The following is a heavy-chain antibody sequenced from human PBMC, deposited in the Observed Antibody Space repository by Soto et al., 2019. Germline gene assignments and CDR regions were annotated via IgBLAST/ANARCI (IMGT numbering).Heavy chain of an antibody. CDR3: VRDGSKSLRDWFDP. CDR2: VYATGTT. V-gene: IGHV4-4*07. J-gene: IGHJ5*02. CDR1: GGSISKFY. Sequence: SETLSLTCNVSGGSISKFYWAWIRKTAGNGLEWMGRVYATGTTDYNPSLRSRVAMSVDISKKTFSLRLRSVTGADSGVYYCVRDGSKSLRDWFDPWGQGILVTVSS.